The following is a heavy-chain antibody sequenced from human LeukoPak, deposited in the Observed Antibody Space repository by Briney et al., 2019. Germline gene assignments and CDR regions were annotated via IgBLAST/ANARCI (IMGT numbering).Heavy chain of an antibody. V-gene: IGHV1-69*13. CDR1: GGTFSSYA. D-gene: IGHD3-9*01. J-gene: IGHJ3*02. CDR3: ARTHRTLRYFDWFRPYDAFDI. CDR2: IIPIFGTA. Sequence: SVKVSCKASGGTFSSYAISWVRQAPGQGLEWMGGIIPIFGTANYAQKFQGRVTITADESTSTAYMELSSLRSEDTAVYYCARTHRTLRYFDWFRPYDAFDIWGQGTMVTVSS.